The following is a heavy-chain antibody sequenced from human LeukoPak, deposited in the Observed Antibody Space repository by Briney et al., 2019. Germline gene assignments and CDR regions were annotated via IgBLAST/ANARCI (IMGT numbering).Heavy chain of an antibody. Sequence: SQTLSLTCTVSGGSISSGDYYWSWIRQHPGKGLEWIGYIYYSGSTYYNPSLKSRVTISVDTSKNQFSPKLSSVTAADTAVYYCARALAYCGGDCPPYYFDYWGQGTLVTVSS. J-gene: IGHJ4*02. V-gene: IGHV4-31*03. CDR1: GGSISSGDYY. CDR3: ARALAYCGGDCPPYYFDY. CDR2: IYYSGST. D-gene: IGHD2-21*02.